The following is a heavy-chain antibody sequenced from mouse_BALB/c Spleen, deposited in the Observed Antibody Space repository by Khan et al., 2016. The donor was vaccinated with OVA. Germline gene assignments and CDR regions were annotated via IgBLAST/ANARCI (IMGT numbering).Heavy chain of an antibody. CDR3: ARGTFDY. CDR2: IDPFNGGT. CDR1: GYSFTTYY. V-gene: IGHV1S135*01. D-gene: IGHD3-3*01. Sequence: IQLVQSGPELMKPGASVNMSCKASGYSFTTYYIHWVKQSHGKSLEWIGFIDPFNGGTDYNQKFKGKATLTVDKSSNTAYMHLSSLTSEDSAVYYGARGTFDYWGQGTLVTVSA. J-gene: IGHJ3*01.